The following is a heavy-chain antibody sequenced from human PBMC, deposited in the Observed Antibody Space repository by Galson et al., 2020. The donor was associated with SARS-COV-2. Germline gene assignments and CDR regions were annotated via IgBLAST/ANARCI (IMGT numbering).Heavy chain of an antibody. CDR3: ARGGDYYGSGNDFDY. CDR2: INPNSGGT. V-gene: IGHV1-2*06. CDR1: GYTFTGYY. Sequence: ASVKVSCKASGYTFTGYYMHWVRQAPGQGLEWMGRINPNSGGTNYAQKFQGRVTMTRDTSISTAYMELSRLRSDDTAVYYCARGGDYYGSGNDFDYWGQGTLVTVSS. J-gene: IGHJ4*02. D-gene: IGHD3-10*01.